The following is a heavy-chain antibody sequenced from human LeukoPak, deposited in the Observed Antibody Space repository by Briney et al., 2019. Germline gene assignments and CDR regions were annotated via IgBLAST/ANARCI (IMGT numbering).Heavy chain of an antibody. Sequence: PGGSLRLSCAASGFTFSSYAMSWVRQAPGRGLEWVSAISGSGGSRYYADSVKGRFTISRDNSKNTLYLQMNSLRAEDTAVYYCAKDQQQLVLIHDYWGQGTLVTVSS. J-gene: IGHJ4*02. CDR2: ISGSGGSR. CDR1: GFTFSSYA. V-gene: IGHV3-23*01. D-gene: IGHD6-13*01. CDR3: AKDQQQLVLIHDY.